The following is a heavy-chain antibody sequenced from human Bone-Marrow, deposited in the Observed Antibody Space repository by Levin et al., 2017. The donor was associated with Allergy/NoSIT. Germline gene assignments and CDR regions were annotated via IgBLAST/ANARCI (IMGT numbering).Heavy chain of an antibody. J-gene: IGHJ4*02. CDR2: ISYSGST. D-gene: IGHD3-16*01. CDR1: GGSISSPY. CDR3: ARDWGSTWYFFDY. Sequence: SQTLSLTCTISGGSISSPYWTWIRQPPGKGLEWIGYISYSGSTSYNPSLKSRVTMSVDTSKNQFSLNLNSVTAADTAVYYCARDWGSTWYFFDYWGQGGLVTVSS. V-gene: IGHV4-59*11.